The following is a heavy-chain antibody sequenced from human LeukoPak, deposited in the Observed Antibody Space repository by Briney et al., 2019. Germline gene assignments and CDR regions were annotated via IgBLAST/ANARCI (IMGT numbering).Heavy chain of an antibody. CDR1: GFTFSSYA. D-gene: IGHD1-26*01. V-gene: IGHV3-30-3*01. CDR2: ISYDGSNK. J-gene: IGHJ4*02. Sequence: GGSLRLSCAASGFTFSSYAMHWVRQAPGKGLEWVAVISYDGSNKYYADSVKGRFTISRDNSKNTLYLQLNSLRAEDTAVYYCARASGSFDYWGQGTLVSVSS. CDR3: ARASGSFDY.